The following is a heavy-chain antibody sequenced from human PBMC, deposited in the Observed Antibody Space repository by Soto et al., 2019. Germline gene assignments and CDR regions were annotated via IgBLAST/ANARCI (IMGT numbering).Heavy chain of an antibody. D-gene: IGHD6-6*01. V-gene: IGHV4-59*01. J-gene: IGHJ4*02. CDR3: ARARVSNRDYYFDY. CDR1: GGSISSYY. CDR2: IYYSGST. Sequence: PSETLSLTCTVSGGSISSYYWSWIRQPPGKGLEWIGYIYYSGSTNYNPSLKSRVTISVDTSKNQFSLKLSSVTAADTAVYYCARARVSNRDYYFDYWGQGTLVTVS.